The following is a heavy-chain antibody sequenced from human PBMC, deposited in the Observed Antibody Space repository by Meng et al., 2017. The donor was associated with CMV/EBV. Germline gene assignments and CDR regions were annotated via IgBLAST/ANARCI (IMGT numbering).Heavy chain of an antibody. Sequence: GESLKISCKGSGYSFTSYWIGWVRQMPGKGLEWMGIIYPGDSDTRYSPSFQGQVTFSADKSISTAYLQWSSLKASDTAMYYCAGIVGATTWVVDYWGQGTLVTVSS. CDR3: AGIVGATTWVVDY. V-gene: IGHV5-51*01. CDR2: IYPGDSDT. D-gene: IGHD1-26*01. J-gene: IGHJ4*02. CDR1: GYSFTSYW.